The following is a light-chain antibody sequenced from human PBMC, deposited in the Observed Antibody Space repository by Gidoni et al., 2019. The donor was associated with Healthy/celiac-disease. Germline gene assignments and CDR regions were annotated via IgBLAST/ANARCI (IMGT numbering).Light chain of an antibody. J-gene: IGLJ3*02. Sequence: QSVLTPPPSASGTPGQRVTISCSGSSPNIGSNTVNWYQQLPGTAPKLLIYSNNQRPSGVPDRFSGSKSGTSASLAISGLQSEDEADYYCAAWDDSLNGSWVFGGGTKLTVL. V-gene: IGLV1-44*01. CDR1: SPNIGSNT. CDR3: AAWDDSLNGSWV. CDR2: SNN.